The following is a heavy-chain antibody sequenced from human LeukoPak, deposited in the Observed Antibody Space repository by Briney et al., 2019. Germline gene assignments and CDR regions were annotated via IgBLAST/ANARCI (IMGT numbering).Heavy chain of an antibody. CDR1: GFTFSSYG. V-gene: IGHV3-33*01. J-gene: IGHJ4*02. Sequence: GGSLRLSCAASGFTFSSYGMHWVRQAPGKGLEWVAVIWYDGSNKYYADSVKGRFTISRDNSKNTLYLQMNSLRAEDTAVYYCARVINSGYDWGGVDYWGQGTLVTVSS. CDR2: IWYDGSNK. D-gene: IGHD5-12*01. CDR3: ARVINSGYDWGGVDY.